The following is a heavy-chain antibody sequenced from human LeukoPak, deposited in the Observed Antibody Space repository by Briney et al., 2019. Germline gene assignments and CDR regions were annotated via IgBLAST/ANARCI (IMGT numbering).Heavy chain of an antibody. V-gene: IGHV1-69*05. CDR3: ARASGYDWGVDY. CDR1: GGTFSSYA. Sequence: SVKVSCKASGGTFSSYAISWVRQAPGQGREWMGRIIPIFGTANYAQKFQGRVTITTDESTSTAYMELSSLRSEDTAVYYCARASGYDWGVDYWGQGTLVTVSS. CDR2: IIPIFGTA. D-gene: IGHD5-12*01. J-gene: IGHJ4*02.